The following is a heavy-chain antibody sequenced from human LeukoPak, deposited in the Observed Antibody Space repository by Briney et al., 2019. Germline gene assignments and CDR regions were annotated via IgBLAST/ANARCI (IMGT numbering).Heavy chain of an antibody. CDR1: GGTSNSHA. CDR3: ATTNDGGGYQWGDFFDF. J-gene: IGHJ4*02. D-gene: IGHD3-22*01. V-gene: IGHV1-69*04. Sequence: SVKVSCKASGGTSNSHAISWVRQAPGQGLEWMGRIIPNLGTTNRAQNFQDRVTLTADKSTNTAYMELTSPTSDDTAVYYCATTNDGGGYQWGDFFDFWGQGTLVTVSS. CDR2: IIPNLGTT.